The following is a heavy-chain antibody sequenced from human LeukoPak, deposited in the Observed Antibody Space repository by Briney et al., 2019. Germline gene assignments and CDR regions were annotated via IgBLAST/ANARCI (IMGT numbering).Heavy chain of an antibody. J-gene: IGHJ3*02. D-gene: IGHD6-6*01. Sequence: PGRSLRLSCAASGFSFTNCSVHWVRQAPGKGLEWVALISDDGSNKYYADSVKGRFTISRDNAKNTLYLQMSSLRSEDTAVYYCARTYGSSADAFDIWGQGTMVTVSS. CDR3: ARTYGSSADAFDI. CDR2: ISDDGSNK. CDR1: GFSFTNCS. V-gene: IGHV3-30*04.